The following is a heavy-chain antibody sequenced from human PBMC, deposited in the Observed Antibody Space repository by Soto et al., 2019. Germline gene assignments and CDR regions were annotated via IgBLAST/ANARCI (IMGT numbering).Heavy chain of an antibody. CDR3: AHGFCGSTSCSRGYFDS. Sequence: EVQLLESGGGLVQPGGSLLLSCAASGLTFSSYAMSWVRQAPGKGLEWVSSTTGSGASTYYADSVKGRFTISRDNSKNTLYLQMCSLSVEDTAVYYCAHGFCGSTSCSRGYFDSWGHASLVTVSS. CDR2: TTGSGAST. CDR1: GLTFSSYA. V-gene: IGHV3-23*01. D-gene: IGHD2-2*01. J-gene: IGHJ4*01.